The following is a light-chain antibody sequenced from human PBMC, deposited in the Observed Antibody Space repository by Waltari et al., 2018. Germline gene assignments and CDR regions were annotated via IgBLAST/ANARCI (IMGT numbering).Light chain of an antibody. CDR3: SSYTTSSAPGV. J-gene: IGLJ1*01. V-gene: IGLV2-14*01. CDR2: EVS. CDR1: DSDVGAYDF. Sequence: QSALTQPASVSGSPGQSITISCSGTDSDVGAYDFVSWYQQHPGKAPHLIIYEVSNRPAGIYNRFSPSKLGNTASLTSAGLQAEDEADYYCSSYTTSSAPGVFGTGTRVTVL.